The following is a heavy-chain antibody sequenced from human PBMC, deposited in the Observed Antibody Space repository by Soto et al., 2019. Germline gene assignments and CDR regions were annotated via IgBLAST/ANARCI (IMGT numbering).Heavy chain of an antibody. V-gene: IGHV4-39*02. J-gene: IGHJ4*02. D-gene: IGHD3-3*01. CDR1: GGSISSSRYY. CDR2: LYYSGST. CDR3: VRFDYVFWSAFGAY. Sequence: SETLSLTCTVSGGSISSSRYYWGGVRQPPGKGLEWIASLYYSGSTYYNPSLKSRITMSADTSKTLFSLKLSSVTAADTAVYYCVRFDYVFWSAFGAYWGQGTLVTVPS.